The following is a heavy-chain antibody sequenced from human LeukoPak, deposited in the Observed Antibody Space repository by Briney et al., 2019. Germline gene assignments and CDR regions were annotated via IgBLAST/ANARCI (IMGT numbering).Heavy chain of an antibody. D-gene: IGHD5-12*01. CDR1: GLSLSDYP. V-gene: IGHV3-30-3*01. J-gene: IGHJ4*02. CDR3: ARADIAAAIRPSDY. CDR2: ITYDGAFDGGKA. Sequence: GGSLRLSCAAPGLSLSDYPMHWVRQAPGKGLEWVTLITYDGAFDGGKAYYADSVKGRFTISKDKSKNTLYLQMNSLRTEDTAVYYCARADIAAAIRPSDYWGQGTLVTVSS.